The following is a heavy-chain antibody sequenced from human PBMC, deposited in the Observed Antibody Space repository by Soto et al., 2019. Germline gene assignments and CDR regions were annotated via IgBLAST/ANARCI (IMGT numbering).Heavy chain of an antibody. Sequence: EVQLVESGGGLVQPGGSLRLSCAASGFTFSSYAMHWVRQAPGKGLEYVSAISSNGGSTYYANSVKGRFTISRDNSKNTLYLQMGSLRAEDMALYYCARQGRAVSSYYFDYWVQGTLVTVSS. J-gene: IGHJ4*02. CDR2: ISSNGGST. CDR1: GFTFSSYA. CDR3: ARQGRAVSSYYFDY. D-gene: IGHD3-10*01. V-gene: IGHV3-64*01.